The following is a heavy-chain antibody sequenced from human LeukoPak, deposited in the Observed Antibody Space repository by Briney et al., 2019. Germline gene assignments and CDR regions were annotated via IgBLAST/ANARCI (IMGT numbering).Heavy chain of an antibody. CDR3: ASSPLGYCSSTSCYYYYMDV. CDR1: GGSISSGDYY. Sequence: SETLSLTCTVSGGSISSGDYYWSWIRQPPGKGLEWIGYIYYSGSTYYNPSLKSRVTISVDTSKNQFSLKLSSVTAADTAVYYCASSPLGYCSSTSCYYYYMDVWGKGTTVTVSS. J-gene: IGHJ6*03. V-gene: IGHV4-30-4*01. D-gene: IGHD2-2*01. CDR2: IYYSGST.